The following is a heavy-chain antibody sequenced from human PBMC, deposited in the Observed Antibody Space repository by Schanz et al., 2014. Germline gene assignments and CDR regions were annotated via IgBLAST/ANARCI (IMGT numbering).Heavy chain of an antibody. D-gene: IGHD3-10*01. CDR1: GFTFSNYA. J-gene: IGHJ6*02. CDR2: IYSSGST. V-gene: IGHV3-66*02. Sequence: VQLVESGGGVVQPGRSLRLSCAASGFTFSNYAMGWVRQTPGKGLEWVSTIYSSGSTYYADSVRGRFTISRDNSMNTVYLQMNSLRSDDAAVYYCARAQGVIRLYYGVDVWGQGTTVTVSS. CDR3: ARAQGVIRLYYGVDV.